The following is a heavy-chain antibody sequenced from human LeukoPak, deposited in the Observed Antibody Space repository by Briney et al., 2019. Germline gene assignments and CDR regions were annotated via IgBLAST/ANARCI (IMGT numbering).Heavy chain of an antibody. D-gene: IGHD3-10*01. V-gene: IGHV1-69*06. CDR1: GGTFSSYA. CDR2: IIPIFGTA. J-gene: IGHJ4*02. CDR3: ARVPWSSVTILDY. Sequence: SVKVSCKASGGTFSSYAISWVRQAPGQGLEWMGGIIPIFGTANYAQKFQGRVTITADKSTSTAYMELSSLRAEDTAVYYCARVPWSSVTILDYWGQGALVIVSS.